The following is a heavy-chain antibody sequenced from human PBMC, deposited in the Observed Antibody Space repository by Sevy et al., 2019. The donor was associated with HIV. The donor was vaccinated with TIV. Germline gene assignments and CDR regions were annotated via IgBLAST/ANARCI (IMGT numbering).Heavy chain of an antibody. V-gene: IGHV3-73*01. Sequence: GGCLRLSCAASGFTFSDSAMHWVRQASGKGLEWVGRIRNKANNYATAYAASVKGRFTISRDDSKNTAYLQMNSLKTEDTAVYYCTRHNKTSNWYFDVWGRGTLVTVSS. CDR1: GFTFSDSA. CDR3: TRHNKTSNWYFDV. CDR2: IRNKANNYAT. J-gene: IGHJ2*01. D-gene: IGHD1-1*01.